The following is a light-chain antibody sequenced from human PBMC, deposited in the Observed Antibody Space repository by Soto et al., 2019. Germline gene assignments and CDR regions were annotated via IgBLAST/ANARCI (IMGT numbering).Light chain of an antibody. CDR2: EGN. Sequence: QSALTQPASVSGSPGQSITISCTGTSSDVGSYNLVSWYQHRPGKAPKLMLYEGNKRPSGVSNRFSGSKSGNTASLTISWLQAEDEADYYCCSYAGSTIGVFGGGTQLTVL. V-gene: IGLV2-23*01. CDR1: SSDVGSYNL. CDR3: CSYAGSTIGV. J-gene: IGLJ3*02.